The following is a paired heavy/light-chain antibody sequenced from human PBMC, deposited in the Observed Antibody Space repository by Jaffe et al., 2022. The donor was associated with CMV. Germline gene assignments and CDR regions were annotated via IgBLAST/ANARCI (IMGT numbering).Heavy chain of an antibody. CDR2: INIDGTSA. V-gene: IGHV3-74*01. CDR1: GFDFSNSW. J-gene: IGHJ2*01. Sequence: EVQLVESGGGLVQPGGSLRLSCAVSGFDFSNSWMHWVRQVPGKGLVWVSRINIDGTSATYADSAKGRFTTSRDNAKNTLYLQIDSLRAEDTAVYHCAREGFGWYFDLWGRGTLVTVST. CDR3: AREGFGWYFDL. D-gene: IGHD3-10*01.
Light chain of an antibody. J-gene: IGLJ3*02. CDR3: SSYTSRSPWV. CDR2: NVN. Sequence: QSALTQPASVSGSPGQSITISCTGTSSDIVTYNYISWYQQNPDKSPKLIIYNVNNRPSGVSTRFSGSKSGNTASLTISGLQAEDEATYYCSSYTSRSPWVFGGGTKLTVL. CDR1: SSDIVTYNY. V-gene: IGLV2-14*03.